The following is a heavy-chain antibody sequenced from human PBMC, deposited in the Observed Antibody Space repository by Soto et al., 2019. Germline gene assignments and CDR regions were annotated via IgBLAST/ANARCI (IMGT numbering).Heavy chain of an antibody. V-gene: IGHV3-11*01. D-gene: IGHD5-18*01. CDR2: ISSSGSTI. Sequence: GGSLRLSCAASGFTFSDYYMSWIRQAPGKGLEWVSYISSSGSTIYYADSVKGRFTISRDNAKNSLYLQMNSLRAEDTAVYYCARDRAWAYIRGYSLPPDYWGQGTLVTVSS. CDR3: ARDRAWAYIRGYSLPPDY. J-gene: IGHJ4*02. CDR1: GFTFSDYY.